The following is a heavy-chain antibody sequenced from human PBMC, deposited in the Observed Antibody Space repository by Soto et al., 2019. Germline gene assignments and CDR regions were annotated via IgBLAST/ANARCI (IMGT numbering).Heavy chain of an antibody. V-gene: IGHV3-7*05. CDR3: VRDIAE. Sequence: EVQLVESGGGLVQPGGSLRLSCVASGFTFGDFWMSWARQVPGKGLEWVANIKHDGSEKYYVDSLKGRFTISRDDAKNSLYHQMNSRRAEDTAMYYCVRDIAEWGQGTLVTVSA. J-gene: IGHJ4*02. CDR2: IKHDGSEK. CDR1: GFTFGDFW. D-gene: IGHD6-13*01.